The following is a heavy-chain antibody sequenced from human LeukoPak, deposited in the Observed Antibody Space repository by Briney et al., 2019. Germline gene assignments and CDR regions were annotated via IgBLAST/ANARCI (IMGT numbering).Heavy chain of an antibody. CDR1: GGTFSSYA. CDR3: ARDLGIWYFYGSGTELRDY. Sequence: SVKVSCKASGGTFSSYAISWVRQAPGQGLEWMGGIIPIFGTANYAQKFQGRVTITADESTSTAYMELSSLRSEDTAVYYCARDLGIWYFYGSGTELRDYWGQGTLVTVSS. V-gene: IGHV1-69*13. D-gene: IGHD3-10*01. CDR2: IIPIFGTA. J-gene: IGHJ4*02.